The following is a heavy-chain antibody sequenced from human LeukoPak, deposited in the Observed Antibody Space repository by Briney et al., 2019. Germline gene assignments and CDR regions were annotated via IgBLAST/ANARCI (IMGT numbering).Heavy chain of an antibody. CDR3: ARGGSGWPFDY. CDR1: GGTFSSYT. D-gene: IGHD6-19*01. V-gene: IGHV1-69*02. CDR2: IIPILGIA. J-gene: IGHJ4*02. Sequence: SVTVSCKASGGTFSSYTISWVRQAPGQGLEWMGRIIPILGIANYAQKFQGRVTITADKSTSTAYMELSSLRSEDTAVYYCARGGSGWPFDYWGQGTLVTVSS.